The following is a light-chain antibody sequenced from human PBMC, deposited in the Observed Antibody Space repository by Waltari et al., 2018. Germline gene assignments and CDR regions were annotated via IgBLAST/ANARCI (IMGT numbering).Light chain of an antibody. CDR1: QSVRNN. CDR3: QQYYNWPPWT. Sequence: EIVMTQSPATLSVSPGERATLSCRASQSVRNNLVWYQQKPGQAPRLLSYGASTRVTGIPARFSGSGSGTEFTLTISSLQSEDFAVYYCQQYYNWPPWTFGQGTKVEIK. J-gene: IGKJ1*01. CDR2: GAS. V-gene: IGKV3-15*01.